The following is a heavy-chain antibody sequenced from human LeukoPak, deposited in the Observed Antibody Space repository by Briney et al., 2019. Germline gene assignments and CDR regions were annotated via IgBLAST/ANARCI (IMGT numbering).Heavy chain of an antibody. V-gene: IGHV4-59*08. CDR1: GGSISSYY. J-gene: IGHJ5*02. Sequence: PSETLSLTCTVSGGSISSYYWSWIRQPPGKGLEWTGYIYYSGSTNYNPSLKSRVTISVDTSKNQFSLKLSSVTAADTAVYYCARTYDFWSGYFMQQGWFDPWGQGTLVTVSS. CDR3: ARTYDFWSGYFMQQGWFDP. D-gene: IGHD3-3*01. CDR2: IYYSGST.